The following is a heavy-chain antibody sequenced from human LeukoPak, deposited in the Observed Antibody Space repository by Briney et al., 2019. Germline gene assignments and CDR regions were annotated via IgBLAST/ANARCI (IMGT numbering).Heavy chain of an antibody. CDR1: RFTLSNYA. CDR3: VKFASGTVTTRYYYYMDV. CDR2: LSGSGTST. Sequence: GGSLRLSCAASRFTLSNYAMSWVRQAPGKGLEWVSGLSGSGTSTYYTDSVKGRLTISRDNSKNTLYLQMNSLGAEDTAIYYCVKFASGTVTTRYYYYMDVWGKGTTVTVSS. J-gene: IGHJ6*03. D-gene: IGHD4-17*01. V-gene: IGHV3-23*01.